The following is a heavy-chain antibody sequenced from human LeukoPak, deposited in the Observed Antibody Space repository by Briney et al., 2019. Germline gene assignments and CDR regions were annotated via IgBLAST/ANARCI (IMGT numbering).Heavy chain of an antibody. Sequence: PSETLSLTCTVSGGSMGSYYWSWIRQPPGKGLEWIGYIYYSGSTNYNPSLKSRVTISVDTSKNQFSLKLSSVTAADTAAYYCARAIAAADSWFDPWGQGTLVTVSS. CDR3: ARAIAAADSWFDP. CDR2: IYYSGST. CDR1: GGSMGSYY. D-gene: IGHD6-13*01. J-gene: IGHJ5*02. V-gene: IGHV4-59*08.